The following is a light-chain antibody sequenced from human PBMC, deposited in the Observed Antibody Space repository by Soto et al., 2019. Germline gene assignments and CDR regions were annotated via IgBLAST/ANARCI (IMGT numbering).Light chain of an antibody. CDR1: QSVSSY. CDR2: DAS. V-gene: IGKV3-11*01. CDR3: PQRLRT. Sequence: EIVLTQSPATLSLSPGERATLSCRASQSVSSYLAWYQQKPGQAPRLLIYDASNRATGIPARFSGSGSGTDFTLTISSLDHEDFAVYYCPQRLRTFGQGTKLEIK. J-gene: IGKJ2*01.